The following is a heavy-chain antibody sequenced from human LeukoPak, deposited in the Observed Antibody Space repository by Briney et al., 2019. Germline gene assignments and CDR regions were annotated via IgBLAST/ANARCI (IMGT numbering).Heavy chain of an antibody. CDR1: GGTFRSYG. CDR2: ISYDGSHK. CDR3: AKGARGDTVTSIVGLNWFDP. D-gene: IGHD4-17*01. J-gene: IGHJ5*02. Sequence: PGGSLRLSCAASGGTFRSYGMHWVRQAPGKGLEGVAVISYDGSHKYYADSVKGRFSISRENSKNTLYLQMNSLRADDTAVYYCAKGARGDTVTSIVGLNWFDPWGQGTLVTVSS. V-gene: IGHV3-30*18.